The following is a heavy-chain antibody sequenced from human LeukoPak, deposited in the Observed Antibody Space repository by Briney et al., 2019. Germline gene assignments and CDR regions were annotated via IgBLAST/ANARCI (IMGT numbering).Heavy chain of an antibody. J-gene: IGHJ4*02. Sequence: GGSLRLSCAASGFIFSNYGMHWVRQAPGKGLEWVAFVRYDESTKFYADSVKGRFTISRDNSKTTLYLQMNSLRAEDTAVCYCAKDVPAAYFDYWGQGTLVTVSS. V-gene: IGHV3-30*02. CDR2: VRYDESTK. D-gene: IGHD2-2*01. CDR1: GFIFSNYG. CDR3: AKDVPAAYFDY.